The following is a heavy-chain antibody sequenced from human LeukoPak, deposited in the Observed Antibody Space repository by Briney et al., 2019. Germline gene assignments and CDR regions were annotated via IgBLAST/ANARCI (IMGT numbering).Heavy chain of an antibody. CDR3: AKDHWIFGVVLSPTFDY. V-gene: IGHV3-23*01. D-gene: IGHD3-3*01. Sequence: GGPLRLSCAASGFTFSSYAMSWVRQAPGKGLEWVSAISGSGGSTYYADSVKGRFTISRDNSKNTLYLQMNSLRAEDTAVYYCAKDHWIFGVVLSPTFDYWGQGTLVTVSS. CDR1: GFTFSSYA. CDR2: ISGSGGST. J-gene: IGHJ4*02.